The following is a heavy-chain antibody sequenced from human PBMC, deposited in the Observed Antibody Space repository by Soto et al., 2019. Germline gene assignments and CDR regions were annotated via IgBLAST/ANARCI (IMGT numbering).Heavy chain of an antibody. CDR2: INSDGSST. V-gene: IGHV3-74*01. J-gene: IGHJ4*02. D-gene: IGHD4-17*01. Sequence: EVQLVESGGGLVQPGGSLRLSCAASGFTFSSYWMHWVRQAPGKGLVWVSRINSDGSSTSYADSVKGRFTISRVNAKNTLYLQMNSLRAEDTAVYYCARGWDDYGDYGGSGLDYWGQGTLVTVSS. CDR1: GFTFSSYW. CDR3: ARGWDDYGDYGGSGLDY.